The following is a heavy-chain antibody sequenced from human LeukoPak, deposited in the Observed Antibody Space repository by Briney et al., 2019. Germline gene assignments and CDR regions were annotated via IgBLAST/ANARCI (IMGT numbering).Heavy chain of an antibody. D-gene: IGHD3-3*01. CDR3: ARVGPYYDFWSGYYTRQIFDY. Sequence: SETLSLTCAVYGGSFSGYYWSWIRQPPGKGLEWIGEINHSGSTNYNPSLKSRVPISVDTSKNQFSLKLSSVAAADTAVYYCARVGPYYDFWSGYYTRQIFDYWGQGTLVTVSS. CDR1: GGSFSGYY. J-gene: IGHJ4*02. CDR2: INHSGST. V-gene: IGHV4-34*01.